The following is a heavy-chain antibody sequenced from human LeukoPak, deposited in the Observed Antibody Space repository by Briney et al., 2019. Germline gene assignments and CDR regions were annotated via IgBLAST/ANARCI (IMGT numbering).Heavy chain of an antibody. Sequence: AASVKVSCKASGYTFTSYYMHWVRQAPGQGLEWMGIINPSGGSTSYAQKFRGRVTVTRDTSTSTVYMELSSLRSEDTAVYYCARDPGYSSSWKRIDYWGQGTLVTVSS. D-gene: IGHD6-13*01. CDR2: INPSGGST. CDR1: GYTFTSYY. CDR3: ARDPGYSSSWKRIDY. V-gene: IGHV1-46*01. J-gene: IGHJ4*02.